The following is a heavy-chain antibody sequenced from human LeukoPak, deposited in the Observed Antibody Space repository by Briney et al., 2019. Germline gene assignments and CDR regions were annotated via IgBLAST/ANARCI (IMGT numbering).Heavy chain of an antibody. D-gene: IGHD4-23*01. CDR2: ITSNGGTT. CDR1: GFTFSSYG. CDR3: ARGIRWASDY. J-gene: IGHJ4*02. V-gene: IGHV3-64*01. Sequence: GGSLRLSCAASGFTFSSYGMVRVRQAPGKGLEYVSGITSNGGTTYYGNSVKGRFTISRDNSKDTLYLQMGSLRTEDMAVYYCARGIRWASDYWGQGTLVTVAS.